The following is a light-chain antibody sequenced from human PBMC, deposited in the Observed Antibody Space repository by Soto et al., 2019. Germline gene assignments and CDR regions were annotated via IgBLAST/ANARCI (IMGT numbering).Light chain of an antibody. J-gene: IGLJ2*01. CDR2: ANN. V-gene: IGLV1-40*01. CDR3: QSYDSNLSVI. CDR1: SSNIGAHYD. Sequence: VLTQPPSVSGAPGQRVTISCTGSSSNIGAHYDVHWYQQLPGSAPQLLIYANNNRPSGVPDRFSGSQSGTSASLAITGLQAEDEAGYYCQSYDSNLSVIFGGGTK.